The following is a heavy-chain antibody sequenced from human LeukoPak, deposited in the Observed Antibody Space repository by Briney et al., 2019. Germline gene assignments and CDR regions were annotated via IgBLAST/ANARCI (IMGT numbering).Heavy chain of an antibody. D-gene: IGHD3-10*01. V-gene: IGHV3-49*03. CDR1: GFTFGDCA. CDR2: IRSKAYGGTT. CDR3: AREGNYYGSGSYDY. J-gene: IGHJ4*02. Sequence: GGSLRLSCTASGFTFGDCAMSWFRQAPGKGLEWVGFIRSKAYGGTTEYAASVKGRFTISRDDSKSISYLQMDNLKTEDTAVYFCAREGNYYGSGSYDYWGQGTLVTVSS.